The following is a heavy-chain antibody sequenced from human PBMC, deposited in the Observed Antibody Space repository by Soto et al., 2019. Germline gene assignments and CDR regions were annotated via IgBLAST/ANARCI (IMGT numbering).Heavy chain of an antibody. Sequence: QITLKESGPTLVKPTQTLTLTCTFSGFSLSTTGEGVGWIRQPPGKALEWLALIYWDDDKRYSPSLKSRLTITKQPSKNQVVLTMANLDPVDTATYYCVQSRCGGDCLQSYSSHSYYGLDVWGQGTTVTVSS. CDR3: VQSRCGGDCLQSYSSHSYYGLDV. V-gene: IGHV2-5*02. CDR2: IYWDDDK. CDR1: GFSLSTTGEG. J-gene: IGHJ6*02. D-gene: IGHD2-21*02.